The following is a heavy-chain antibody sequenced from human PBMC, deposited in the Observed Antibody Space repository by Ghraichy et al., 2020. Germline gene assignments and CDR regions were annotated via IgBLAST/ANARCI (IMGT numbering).Heavy chain of an antibody. D-gene: IGHD3-22*01. Sequence: TLSLTCTVSGGSISSGGYYWSWIRQHPGKGLEWIGYIYYSGGTYYNPSLKSRVTISVDTSKNQFSLKLSSVTAADTAVYYCARVSGVDDSSGYHYYYYYGMDVWGQGTTVTVSS. J-gene: IGHJ6*02. CDR2: IYYSGGT. V-gene: IGHV4-31*03. CDR3: ARVSGVDDSSGYHYYYYYGMDV. CDR1: GGSISSGGYY.